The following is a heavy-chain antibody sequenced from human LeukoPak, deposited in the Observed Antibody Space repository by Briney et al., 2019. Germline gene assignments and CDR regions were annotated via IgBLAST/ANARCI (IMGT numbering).Heavy chain of an antibody. D-gene: IGHD6-19*01. CDR1: GFTFTNYD. CDR2: IGIRGDT. J-gene: IGHJ4*02. Sequence: GGSLRLSCAASGFTFTNYDMRWVRQATGKGLEWVSAIGIRGDTYYPGSVKGRFTISRENAKNSLYLQMNSLRAEDTAVYYCARGGIPVSGIDEIDYWGQGTLVTVSS. CDR3: ARGGIPVSGIDEIDY. V-gene: IGHV3-13*01.